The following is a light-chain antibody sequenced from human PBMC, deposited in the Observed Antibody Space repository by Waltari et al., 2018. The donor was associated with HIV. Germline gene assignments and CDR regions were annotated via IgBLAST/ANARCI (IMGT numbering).Light chain of an antibody. V-gene: IGLV1-44*01. CDR3: STWDDNLNGPV. J-gene: IGLJ3*02. CDR1: TSNIGSNN. CDR2: DNN. Sequence: QSALTQAPSASGTPGQRVDISCSGATSNIGSNNVNWYQHLPGAAPKLLIYDNNQRPSGIPDRFSVSKSGSSASLAITGLQSDDEADFYCSTWDDNLNGPVFGGGTRLTVL.